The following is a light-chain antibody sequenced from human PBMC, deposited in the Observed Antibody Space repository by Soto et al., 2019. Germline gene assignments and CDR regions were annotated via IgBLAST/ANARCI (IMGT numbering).Light chain of an antibody. J-gene: IGKJ1*01. CDR2: KAS. CDR3: QHYNSYSEA. CDR1: QSISSY. Sequence: IEMTKSPSSLSASVEDGVTITCRASQSISSYVSWYQQKPGKAPKLLIYKASTLKSGVPSRFSGSGSGTEFTPTISSLQPDDFATYYCQHYNSYSEAFGQGAKVDIK. V-gene: IGKV1-5*03.